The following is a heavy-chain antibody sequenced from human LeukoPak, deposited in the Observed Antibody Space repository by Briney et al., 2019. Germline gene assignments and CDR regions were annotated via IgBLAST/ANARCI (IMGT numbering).Heavy chain of an antibody. D-gene: IGHD2-8*01. Sequence: GESPTISCKGSGYRFTSYWIGWVRQMPGKGLEWMGIIYPDDSDTKYSPSFQGQVTISADKSISTAYLQWSSLKASDTAMYYCARLAFCTNAVCFSNYYYSMDVWGRGTTVTVSS. CDR1: GYRFTSYW. J-gene: IGHJ6*03. CDR2: IYPDDSDT. V-gene: IGHV5-51*03. CDR3: ARLAFCTNAVCFSNYYYSMDV.